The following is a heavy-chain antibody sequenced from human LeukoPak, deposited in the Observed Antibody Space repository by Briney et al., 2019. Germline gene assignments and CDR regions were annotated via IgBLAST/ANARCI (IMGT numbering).Heavy chain of an antibody. Sequence: ASVKVSCKASGYTFASFGISWVRQAPGQGLEWMGWISAYNGYTNYAQKFQDRVTMTTDTSTGTAYMELRSLRSDDTAVYYCARVRYFDWSLYGDFDYWGQGTLVTVSS. J-gene: IGHJ4*02. V-gene: IGHV1-18*01. D-gene: IGHD3-9*01. CDR2: ISAYNGYT. CDR1: GYTFASFG. CDR3: ARVRYFDWSLYGDFDY.